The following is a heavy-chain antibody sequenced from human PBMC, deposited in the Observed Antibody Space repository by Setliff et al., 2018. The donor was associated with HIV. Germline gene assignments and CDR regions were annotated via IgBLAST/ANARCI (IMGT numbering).Heavy chain of an antibody. J-gene: IGHJ5*02. CDR2: IYYSGST. V-gene: IGHV4-39*01. Sequence: SETLSLTCTVSGGSISSSSDYWGWIRQPPGKGLEWIGYIYYSGSTYYNPSLKSRITISVDTSKNQFSLKLSSVTAADTAVYYCARCRLNGGFNLWGQGTLVTVSS. CDR1: GGSISSSSDY. D-gene: IGHD7-27*01. CDR3: ARCRLNGGFNL.